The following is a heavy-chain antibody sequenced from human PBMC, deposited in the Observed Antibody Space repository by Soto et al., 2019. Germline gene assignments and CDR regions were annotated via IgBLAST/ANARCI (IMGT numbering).Heavy chain of an antibody. Sequence: GGSLRLSCAASGFTVSINYMNWVRQAPGRGLEWVSITFRDGTTYYAESVKGRLTMSRDISKNTLYLQLNSLRAEDTAVYYCARDLRSGSSYEYYYYYYAMDLWGQGTTVTVSS. CDR3: ARDLRSGSSYEYYYYYYAMDL. CDR1: GFTVSINY. CDR2: TFRDGTT. D-gene: IGHD2-15*01. J-gene: IGHJ6*02. V-gene: IGHV3-53*01.